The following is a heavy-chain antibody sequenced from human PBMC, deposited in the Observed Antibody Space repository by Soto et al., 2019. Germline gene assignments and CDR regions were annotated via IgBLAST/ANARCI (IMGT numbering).Heavy chain of an antibody. V-gene: IGHV1-46*01. J-gene: IGHJ6*02. D-gene: IGHD3-3*01. Sequence: ASVKVSCKASGYTFTSYYMHWVRQAPGQGLEWMGIINPSGGSTSYAQKFQGRVTMTRDTSTSTVYMELSSLRSEDTAVYYCASEPSDFWSGYYNNSDLIGMDVWGQGTTVTVSS. CDR2: INPSGGST. CDR1: GYTFTSYY. CDR3: ASEPSDFWSGYYNNSDLIGMDV.